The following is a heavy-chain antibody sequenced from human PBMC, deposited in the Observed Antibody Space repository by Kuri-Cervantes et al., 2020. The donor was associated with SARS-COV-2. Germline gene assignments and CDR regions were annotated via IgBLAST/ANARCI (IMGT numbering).Heavy chain of an antibody. V-gene: IGHV3-30*03. CDR3: AGGYTGWISN. CDR1: GFTFSSYG. Sequence: LSLTCAASGFTFSSYGMHWVRQAPGKGLEWVAVISYDGSNKYYADSVKGRFTISRDNSKNTLYLQMNSLRAEDTAVYYCAGGYTGWISNWGQGTLVTVSS. D-gene: IGHD2-2*03. J-gene: IGHJ4*02. CDR2: ISYDGSNK.